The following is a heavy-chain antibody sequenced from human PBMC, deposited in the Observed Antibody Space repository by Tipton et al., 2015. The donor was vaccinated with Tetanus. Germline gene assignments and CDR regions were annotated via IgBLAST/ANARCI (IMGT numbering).Heavy chain of an antibody. CDR1: GFTFSSNA. CDR2: IWFDGSQE. J-gene: IGHJ4*01. D-gene: IGHD3-3*01. CDR3: ARDSSQGLIDFLSVFHVQIDY. V-gene: IGHV3-33*01. Sequence: SLRLSCAASGFTFSSNAMHWVRQAPGKGLEWVAVIWFDGSQEKYADSVKGRFTISRDNSNSTLYLHMNSLRAGDTATYYCARDSSQGLIDFLSVFHVQIDYWGHGTLVSVSS.